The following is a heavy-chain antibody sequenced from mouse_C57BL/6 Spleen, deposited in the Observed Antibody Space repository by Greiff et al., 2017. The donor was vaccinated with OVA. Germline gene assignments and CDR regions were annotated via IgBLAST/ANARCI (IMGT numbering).Heavy chain of an antibody. D-gene: IGHD1-1*01. CDR1: GYSFTDYN. V-gene: IGHV1-39*01. J-gene: IGHJ4*01. CDR3: ARIITTVVASYYAMDY. Sequence: VHVKQSGPELVKPGASVKISCKASGYSFTDYNMNWVKQSNGKSLEWIGVINPNYGTTSYNQKFKGKATLTVDQSSSTAYMQLNSLTSEDSAVYYCARIITTVVASYYAMDYWGQGTSVTVSS. CDR2: INPNYGTT.